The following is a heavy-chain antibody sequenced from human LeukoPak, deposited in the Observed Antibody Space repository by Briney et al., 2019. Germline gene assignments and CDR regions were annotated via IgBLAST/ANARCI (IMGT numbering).Heavy chain of an antibody. CDR2: ISSRSSTI. V-gene: IGHV3-48*04. Sequence: GGSLRLSCVGSGFIFNDYSMNWVRQAPGKGPEWISYISSRSSTIYYADSVKGRFTISRDNAKNSLYLQMSSLRVEDMAIYYCTRETAFDFWGQGTVVTVSS. J-gene: IGHJ3*01. CDR3: TRETAFDF. CDR1: GFIFNDYS.